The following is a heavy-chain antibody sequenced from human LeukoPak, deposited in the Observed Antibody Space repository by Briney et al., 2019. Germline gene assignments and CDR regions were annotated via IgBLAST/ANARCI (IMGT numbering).Heavy chain of an antibody. J-gene: IGHJ4*02. V-gene: IGHV3-48*01. CDR2: IRSSTGII. D-gene: IGHD4-17*01. CDR1: GFTFSSYS. Sequence: GGSPRLSCAASGFTFSSYSMNWVRQAPGKGLEWVSYIRSSTGIIDYADSVKGRFTISRDNSKNTLYLQMTSLRAEDTAVYYCAKSTTVTTGMIFDYWAREPWSPSPQ. CDR3: AKSTTVTTGMIFDY.